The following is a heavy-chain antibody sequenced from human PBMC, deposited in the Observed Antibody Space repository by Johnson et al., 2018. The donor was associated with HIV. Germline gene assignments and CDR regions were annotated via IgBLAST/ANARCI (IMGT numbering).Heavy chain of an antibody. CDR1: GFTFSSYW. CDR3: ARVQVLADDVFNI. V-gene: IGHV3-74*02. D-gene: IGHD3-3*02. J-gene: IGHJ3*02. CDR2: INSDGSST. Sequence: VQLVESGGGVVQPGRSLRLSCAASGFTFSSYWMHWVRQAPGKGLVWVSRINSDGSSTSYADSVKGRFTISRDNAKKTLYLQMNSLRAEDTAGYYCARVQVLADDVFNIWGQGTMVTVAS.